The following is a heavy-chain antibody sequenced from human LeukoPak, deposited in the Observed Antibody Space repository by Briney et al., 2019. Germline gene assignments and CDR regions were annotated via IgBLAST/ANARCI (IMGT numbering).Heavy chain of an antibody. V-gene: IGHV4-39*02. CDR1: GGSVSSMSHF. CDR2: IYSTTAS. CDR3: ARGIWNDYYFDY. D-gene: IGHD1-1*01. J-gene: IGHJ4*02. Sequence: SETLSLTCTVSGGSVSSMSHFWGWTRQPPGKGLEWIGSIYSTTASYYNPSLGSRVTVSVDTSKNQLSLELTSVTAADTGVYYCARGIWNDYYFDYWGQRTLVTVSS.